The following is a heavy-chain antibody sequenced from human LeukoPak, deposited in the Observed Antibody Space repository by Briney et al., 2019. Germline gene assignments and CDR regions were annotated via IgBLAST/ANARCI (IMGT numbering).Heavy chain of an antibody. CDR1: GGSISSSSYY. Sequence: SETLSLTCTVSGGSISSSSYYWGWIRQPPGKGLEWIGSIYYSGSTYYNPSLKSRVTISVDTSKNQFSLKLSSVTAADTAVYYCARGHQVCSGGSCGDFDYWGQGTLVTVSS. J-gene: IGHJ4*02. V-gene: IGHV4-39*07. CDR2: IYYSGST. CDR3: ARGHQVCSGGSCGDFDY. D-gene: IGHD2-15*01.